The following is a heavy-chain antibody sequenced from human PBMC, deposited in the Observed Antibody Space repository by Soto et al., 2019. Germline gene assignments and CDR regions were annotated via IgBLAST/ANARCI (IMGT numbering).Heavy chain of an antibody. J-gene: IGHJ6*02. CDR2: LSGSGSSI. D-gene: IGHD2-2*01. Sequence: PWGSLRLSCAASGFTFRSYAMTWVRQAPGKGLEWVSSLSGSGSSIYYADSVKGRFIISRDNSKNALYLQMNSLRVDDTAVYYCAKDFAVVVPAAAQGMDVWGQGTTVTVSS. V-gene: IGHV3-23*01. CDR3: AKDFAVVVPAAAQGMDV. CDR1: GFTFRSYA.